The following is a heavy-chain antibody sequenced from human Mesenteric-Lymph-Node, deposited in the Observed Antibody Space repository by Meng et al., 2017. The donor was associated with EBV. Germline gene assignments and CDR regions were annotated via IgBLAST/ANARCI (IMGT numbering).Heavy chain of an antibody. CDR3: ARDRHFDP. CDR1: GGSLSGYY. CDR2: INHGGST. Sequence: QLKQWGAGLFKPPETLSLTCGVYGGSLSGYYWNWIRQPPGKGLEWIGDINHGGSTSYNPSLKSRVTIPVDTSKNEFSLKMTSVTAADTAVYYCARDRHFDPWGQGTLVTVSS. V-gene: IGHV4-34*01. J-gene: IGHJ5*02.